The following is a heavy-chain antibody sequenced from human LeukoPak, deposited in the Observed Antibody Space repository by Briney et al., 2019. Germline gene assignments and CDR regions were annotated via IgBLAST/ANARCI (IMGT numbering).Heavy chain of an antibody. D-gene: IGHD3-22*01. J-gene: IGHJ4*02. CDR2: INHSGST. V-gene: IGHV4-34*01. CDR1: GGSFSGYY. Sequence: SETLSLTCAVYGGSFSGYYWSWIRQPPGKGLEWIGEINHSGSTNYNPSLKGRVTISVDTSKNQFSLKLSSVTAADTAVYYCARGLGDYDSSGYHHDYWGQGTLVTVSS. CDR3: ARGLGDYDSSGYHHDY.